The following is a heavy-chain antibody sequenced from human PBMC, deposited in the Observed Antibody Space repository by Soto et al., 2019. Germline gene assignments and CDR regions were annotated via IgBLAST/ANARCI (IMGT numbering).Heavy chain of an antibody. CDR2: ISSSSSTI. CDR3: ARDNYGEYYDFWSGYGMDV. V-gene: IGHV3-48*02. CDR1: GFTFSSYS. Sequence: GGSLRLSCAASGFTFSSYSMNWVRQAPGKGLEWVSYISSSSSTIYYADSVKGRFTISRDNAKNSLYLQMNSLRDEDTAVYYCARDNYGEYYDFWSGYGMDVWGQGTTVTVSS. J-gene: IGHJ6*02. D-gene: IGHD3-3*01.